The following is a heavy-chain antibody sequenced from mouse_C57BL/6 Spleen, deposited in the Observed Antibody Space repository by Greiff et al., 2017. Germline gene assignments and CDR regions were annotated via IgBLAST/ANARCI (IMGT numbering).Heavy chain of an antibody. J-gene: IGHJ1*03. V-gene: IGHV5-9*01. CDR1: GFTFSSYT. Sequence: EVQLVESGGGLVKPGGSLKLSCAASGFTFSSYTMSWVRQTPEKRLEWVATISGGGGNTYYPDSVKGRFTISRDNAKNTRYLQRSSLRSEDTALYYCARHEGTTVFYWYFDVWGTGTTVTVSS. CDR2: ISGGGGNT. D-gene: IGHD1-1*01. CDR3: ARHEGTTVFYWYFDV.